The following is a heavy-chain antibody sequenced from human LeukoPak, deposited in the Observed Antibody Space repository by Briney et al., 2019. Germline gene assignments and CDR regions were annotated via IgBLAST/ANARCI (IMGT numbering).Heavy chain of an antibody. CDR1: GFTVITND. CDR3: ARGVEPLAANTLAY. CDR2: PYSDGNT. D-gene: IGHD1-14*01. V-gene: IGHV3-53*01. Sequence: GGSLSHSCPASGFTVITNDMTWVRPAPGKGLEWDSVPYSDGNTKYADSVQGRFTISRDNSKNTLYLEMNSLSHDDTAVYYCARGVEPLAANTLAYWGQGTLVTVSS. J-gene: IGHJ4*02.